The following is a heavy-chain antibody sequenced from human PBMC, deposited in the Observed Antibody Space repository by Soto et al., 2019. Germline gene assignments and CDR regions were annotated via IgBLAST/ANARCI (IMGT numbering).Heavy chain of an antibody. CDR3: ARGSSGWSSIRLDD. J-gene: IGHJ4*02. V-gene: IGHV4-31*03. D-gene: IGHD6-19*01. Sequence: SETLSLTCTVSSGSITSVNSYWSWIRQFPGKGLEWIGYIYYSGSSYYNPSLKGRVTISEDTSKKQFSLKLSSVTAADTAVYYCARGSSGWSSIRLDDWGQGTRVTVS. CDR2: IYYSGSS. CDR1: SGSITSVNSY.